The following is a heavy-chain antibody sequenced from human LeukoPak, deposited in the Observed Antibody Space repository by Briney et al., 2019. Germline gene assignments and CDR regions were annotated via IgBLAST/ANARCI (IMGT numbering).Heavy chain of an antibody. Sequence: SVKVSCKASGGTFSSYTISWVRQAPGQGLEWMGRIIPILGIANYAQKFQGRVTITADKSTSTAYMELSSLRSEDTAVYYCARGVVITSNDAFDIWGQGTMVTVSS. J-gene: IGHJ3*02. CDR3: ARGVVITSNDAFDI. CDR2: IIPILGIA. CDR1: GGTFSSYT. V-gene: IGHV1-69*02. D-gene: IGHD3-22*01.